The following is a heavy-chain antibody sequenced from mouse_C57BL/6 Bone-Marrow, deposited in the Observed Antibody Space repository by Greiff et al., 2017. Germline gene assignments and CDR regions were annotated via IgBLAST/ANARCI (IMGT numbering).Heavy chain of an antibody. V-gene: IGHV1-72*01. J-gene: IGHJ1*03. D-gene: IGHD2-13*01. Sequence: QVQLQQPGAELVKPGASVKLSCKASGYTFTSYWMHWVKQRPGRGLEWIGRIDPNSGGTKYNEKFKSKATLTVDKSSSTAYMQLSSLTSEDSAVYYGARSAAGDYVGYVDVWGTGTTVTVSS. CDR2: IDPNSGGT. CDR3: ARSAAGDYVGYVDV. CDR1: GYTFTSYW.